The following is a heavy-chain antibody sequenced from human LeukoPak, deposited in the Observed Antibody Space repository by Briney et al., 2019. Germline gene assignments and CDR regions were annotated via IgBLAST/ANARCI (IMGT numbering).Heavy chain of an antibody. D-gene: IGHD2-8*01. V-gene: IGHV3-23*01. Sequence: GGSLRLSCVASGFTFSSYAMNWVRQAPGKGLEWVSAISGSRSSTYYADSVKGRFTISRDNSKNTLYLQMNSLRAEDTAIYYCAQFGPGMAVGDYWGQGTLVTVSS. J-gene: IGHJ4*02. CDR2: ISGSRSST. CDR1: GFTFSSYA. CDR3: AQFGPGMAVGDY.